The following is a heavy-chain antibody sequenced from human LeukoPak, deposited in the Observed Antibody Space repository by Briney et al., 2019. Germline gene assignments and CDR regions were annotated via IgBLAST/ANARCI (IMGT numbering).Heavy chain of an antibody. Sequence: GRSLRLSCAASGFTFDDYAMHWVRQAPGKGLEWVSGISWDSGSIGYADSVKGRFTISRDNAKNSLYLQMNSLRAEDTALYYCAKDKTGGRSSYLDYWGQGTLVTVSS. CDR2: ISWDSGSI. J-gene: IGHJ4*02. CDR3: AKDKTGGRSSYLDY. D-gene: IGHD1-26*01. CDR1: GFTFDDYA. V-gene: IGHV3-9*01.